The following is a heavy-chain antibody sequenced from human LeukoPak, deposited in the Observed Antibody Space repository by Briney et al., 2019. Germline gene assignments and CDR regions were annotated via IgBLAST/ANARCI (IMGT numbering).Heavy chain of an antibody. CDR2: INSDDGST. CDR3: AKDASRTSGWYYFDY. D-gene: IGHD6-19*01. V-gene: IGHV3-23*01. Sequence: GGSLRLSCAASGFTFSSYAMSWVRQAPGKGLEWVSGINSDDGSTYYADSVKGRFTISRDNSKNTLSLQLNSLRAEHTAVYYCAKDASRTSGWYYFDYWGEGTLVTVS. CDR1: GFTFSSYA. J-gene: IGHJ4*02.